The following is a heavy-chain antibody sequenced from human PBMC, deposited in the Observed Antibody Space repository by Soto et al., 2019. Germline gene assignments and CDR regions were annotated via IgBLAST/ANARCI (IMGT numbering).Heavy chain of an antibody. Sequence: QVQLVQSGAEVKKPGASVKVSCKASGYTFTSYAMHWVRQAPGQRLEWMGWINAGNGNTKYSQKFQGRVTITRDTSASTVYMELSSLRSEDTAVYYCARVFGSLVAPWELAVPDAFDIWGQGTMVTVSS. J-gene: IGHJ3*02. CDR1: GYTFTSYA. V-gene: IGHV1-3*01. CDR2: INAGNGNT. D-gene: IGHD1-26*01. CDR3: ARVFGSLVAPWELAVPDAFDI.